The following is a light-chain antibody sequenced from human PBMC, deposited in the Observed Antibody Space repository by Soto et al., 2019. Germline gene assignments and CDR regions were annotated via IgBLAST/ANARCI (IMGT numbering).Light chain of an antibody. CDR1: QSVSSSY. CDR3: QQDGGSPPYT. Sequence: EIVLTQSPGTLSLSPGERATLSCRASQSVSSSYLAWYQQKPGQAPRLLIYGASSRATGIPDRFSCSGSGTYFTLTISRLEPEDFAGYYCQQDGGSPPYTFGQGTKLEIK. J-gene: IGKJ2*01. V-gene: IGKV3-20*01. CDR2: GAS.